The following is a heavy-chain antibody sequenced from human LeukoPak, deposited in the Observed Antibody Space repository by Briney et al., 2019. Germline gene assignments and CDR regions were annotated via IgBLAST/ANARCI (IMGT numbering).Heavy chain of an antibody. CDR2: ISGSGGST. CDR3: ALFSGWYSAFDI. V-gene: IGHV3-23*01. D-gene: IGHD6-19*01. CDR1: GFTFSSYA. J-gene: IGHJ3*02. Sequence: GGSLRLSCAASGFTFSSYAMSWVRQAPGKGLEWVSAISGSGGSTYYADSVKGRFTISRDNSKNTLYLQMNSLRAEDTAVYYYALFSGWYSAFDIWGQGTMVTVSS.